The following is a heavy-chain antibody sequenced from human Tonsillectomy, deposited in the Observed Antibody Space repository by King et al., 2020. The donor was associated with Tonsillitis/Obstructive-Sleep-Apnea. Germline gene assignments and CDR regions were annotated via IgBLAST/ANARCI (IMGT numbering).Heavy chain of an antibody. CDR1: GGSISSYY. CDR2: IYYSGST. J-gene: IGHJ4*02. D-gene: IGHD2-21*01. Sequence: VQLQESGPGLVKPSETLSLPCTVSGGSISSYYWSWIRQPPGKGLESVGYIYYSGSTNYHPSLKSRVTISVDTSKNQFSLKLSSVPAAETALYYCARVFTPRALPGFDYWGQGTLVTVSS. V-gene: IGHV4-59*01. CDR3: ARVFTPRALPGFDY.